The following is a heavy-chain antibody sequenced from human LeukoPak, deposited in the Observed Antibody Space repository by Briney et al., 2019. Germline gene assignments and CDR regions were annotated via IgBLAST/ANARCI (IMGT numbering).Heavy chain of an antibody. D-gene: IGHD3-16*02. CDR2: INHSGST. Sequence: SETLSLTCTVSGGSISSYYWSWIRQPPGKGLEWIGEINHSGSTNYNPSPKSRVTISVDTSKNQFSLKLSSVTAADTAVYYCAREGPPYDYVWGSYRYLRQNGPNFDYWGQGTLVTVSS. CDR1: GGSISSYY. V-gene: IGHV4-34*01. J-gene: IGHJ4*02. CDR3: AREGPPYDYVWGSYRYLRQNGPNFDY.